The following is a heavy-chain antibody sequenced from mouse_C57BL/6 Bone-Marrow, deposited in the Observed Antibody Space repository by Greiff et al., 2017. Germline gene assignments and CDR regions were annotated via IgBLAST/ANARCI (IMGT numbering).Heavy chain of an antibody. J-gene: IGHJ2*01. CDR3: ARWRRRGY. Sequence: QVQLQQSGPELVKPGASVKISCKASGYAFSSSWMNWVKQRPGKGLEWIGRIYPGDGDTNYNGKFKGKATLTADKSSSTAYMQLSCLTSEDSAVYFCARWRRRGYWGQGTTLTVAS. CDR2: IYPGDGDT. CDR1: GYAFSSSW. V-gene: IGHV1-82*01.